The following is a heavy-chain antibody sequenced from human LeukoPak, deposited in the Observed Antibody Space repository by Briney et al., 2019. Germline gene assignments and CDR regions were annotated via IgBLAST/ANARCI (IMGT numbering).Heavy chain of an antibody. CDR2: INPHSGGT. CDR1: GYTFTSYY. D-gene: IGHD3-16*02. CDR3: AKDRITFAGVIVPSFDF. V-gene: IGHV1-2*02. Sequence: ASVKVSCKASGYTFTSYYMHWVRQAPGQGLEWMGWINPHSGGTTYVRNFQGRVTMTRDTSISTAYMELSRLRSDDTAMYYCAKDRITFAGVIVPSFDFWGQGTLVTVSS. J-gene: IGHJ4*02.